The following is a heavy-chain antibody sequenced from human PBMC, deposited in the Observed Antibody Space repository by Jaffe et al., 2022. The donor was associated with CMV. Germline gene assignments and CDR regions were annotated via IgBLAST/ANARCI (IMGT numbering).Heavy chain of an antibody. CDR2: IYPGDSDT. V-gene: IGHV5-51*01. CDR1: GYSFTSYW. D-gene: IGHD5-12*01. J-gene: IGHJ3*02. CDR3: ASRWGYSGYDHYAFDI. Sequence: EVQLVQSGAEVKKPGESLKISCKGSGYSFTSYWIGWVRQMPGKGLEWMGIIYPGDSDTRYSPSFQGQVTISADKSISTAYLQWSSLKASDTAMYYCASRWGYSGYDHYAFDIWGQGTMVTVSS.